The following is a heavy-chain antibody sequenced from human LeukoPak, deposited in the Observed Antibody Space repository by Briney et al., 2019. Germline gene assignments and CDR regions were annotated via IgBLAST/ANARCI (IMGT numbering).Heavy chain of an antibody. CDR2: ISAYNGNT. Sequence: GTSVKVSCKASGYTFTSYGISWVRQPPGQGLEWKGWISAYNGNTTYAQKLQGRVTMTTGTSTSTAYMELRSLRSDDTAVYYCARWSYYDGSGSRFRAFDIWGQGTMVTVSS. CDR1: GYTFTSYG. D-gene: IGHD3-10*01. J-gene: IGHJ3*02. V-gene: IGHV1-18*01. CDR3: ARWSYYDGSGSRFRAFDI.